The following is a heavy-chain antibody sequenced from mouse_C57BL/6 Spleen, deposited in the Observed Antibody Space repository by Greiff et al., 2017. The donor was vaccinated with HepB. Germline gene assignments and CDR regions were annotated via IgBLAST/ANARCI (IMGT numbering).Heavy chain of an antibody. J-gene: IGHJ1*03. CDR3: ARLITTVVATGGYFDV. CDR2: INPNNGGT. Sequence: EVQLQQSGPELVKPGASVKISCKASGYTFTDYYMNWVKQSHGKSLEWIGDINPNNGGTSYNQKFKGKATLTVDKSSSTAYMELRSLTSEDSAVYYCARLITTVVATGGYFDVWGTGTTVTVSS. D-gene: IGHD1-1*01. CDR1: GYTFTDYY. V-gene: IGHV1-26*01.